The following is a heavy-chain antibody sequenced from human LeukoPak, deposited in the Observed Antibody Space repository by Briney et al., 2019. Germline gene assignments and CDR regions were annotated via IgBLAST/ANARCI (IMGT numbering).Heavy chain of an antibody. J-gene: IGHJ4*02. Sequence: GRSLRVSCAASGFTFSSHGMNWVRQAPGKGLEWVSGISPSGGITYYTDSVKGRFTISRDNSKNTLYLQMNSLRAEDTAVYYCAKDWYYYDSSGYYSDWGQGTLVTVSS. CDR1: GFTFSSHG. D-gene: IGHD3-22*01. V-gene: IGHV3-23*01. CDR3: AKDWYYYDSSGYYSD. CDR2: ISPSGGIT.